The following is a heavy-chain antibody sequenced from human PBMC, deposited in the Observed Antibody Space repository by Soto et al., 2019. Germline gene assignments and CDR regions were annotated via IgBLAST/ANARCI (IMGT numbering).Heavy chain of an antibody. CDR1: GGSISSSDYY. Sequence: PSETLSLTCTVSGGSISSSDYYWSWIRQLPGEGLEWIGYIYYSGSTYYNPSLKSRVTISVDTSKNQFSLKLSSVTAADTAVYYCARGDNGSGSYYWGQGTLVTVSS. D-gene: IGHD3-10*01. V-gene: IGHV4-30-4*01. CDR3: ARGDNGSGSYY. CDR2: IYYSGST. J-gene: IGHJ4*02.